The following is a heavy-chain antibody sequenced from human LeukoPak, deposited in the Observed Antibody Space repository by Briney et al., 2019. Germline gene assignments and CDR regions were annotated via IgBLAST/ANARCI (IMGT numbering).Heavy chain of an antibody. V-gene: IGHV4-38-2*01. Sequence: PSETLSLTCAVSGYSISSGYYWGWIRQPPRKGLEWIGRIYHNGNTYYNPSLKSRVTISVDTSKNEFSLKLSSVTAADTAVYYCARGRRLRYFDWLSSGNWFDPWGQGTLVTVSS. CDR2: IYHNGNT. CDR1: GYSISSGYY. J-gene: IGHJ5*02. D-gene: IGHD3-9*01. CDR3: ARGRRLRYFDWLSSGNWFDP.